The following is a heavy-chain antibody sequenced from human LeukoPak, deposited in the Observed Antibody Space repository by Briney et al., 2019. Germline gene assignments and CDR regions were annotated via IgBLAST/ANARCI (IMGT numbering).Heavy chain of an antibody. J-gene: IGHJ4*02. Sequence: GGSLRLSCAASGFTFSSYAMGCVRQAPGKGVEWVSTISCTGDSTYYADSVKRRFTISRDSSKNTLYLQMNSLRAEDTPLYYCTARPNRAVAGPFDYWGQGILVTVSS. D-gene: IGHD6-19*01. CDR1: GFTFSSYA. V-gene: IGHV3-23*01. CDR3: TARPNRAVAGPFDY. CDR2: ISCTGDST.